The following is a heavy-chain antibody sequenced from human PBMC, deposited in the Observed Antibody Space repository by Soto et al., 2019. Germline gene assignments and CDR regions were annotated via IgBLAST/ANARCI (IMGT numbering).Heavy chain of an antibody. Sequence: SETLSLTCTVSGGSISSGGYYWSWIRQHPGKGLEWIGYFYYSGSTYYNPSLKSRVTISADKSINTAYLQWGSLTASDTAMYYCARRHTYGTAFDYWGQGTLVTVSS. D-gene: IGHD3-10*01. V-gene: IGHV4-31*03. CDR2: FYYSGST. CDR3: ARRHTYGTAFDY. J-gene: IGHJ4*02. CDR1: GGSISSGGYY.